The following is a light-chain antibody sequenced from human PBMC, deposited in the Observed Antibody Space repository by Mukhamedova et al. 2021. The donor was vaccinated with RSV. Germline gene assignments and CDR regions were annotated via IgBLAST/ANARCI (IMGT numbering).Light chain of an antibody. V-gene: IGKV3-20*01. CDR3: QHFGSSL. CDR2: GAS. Sequence: PGETATLSCRASQSVSSTYLAWYQQKPGQAPRLLIYGASSRATGIPDRFSGSGSGTDFTLTINRLEAEDFAVYYCQHFGSSLFG. CDR1: QSVSSTY. J-gene: IGKJ4*01.